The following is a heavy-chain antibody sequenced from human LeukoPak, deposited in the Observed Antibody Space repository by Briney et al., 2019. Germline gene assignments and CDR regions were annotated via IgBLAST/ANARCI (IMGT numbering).Heavy chain of an antibody. Sequence: ASVKVSCKASGYTFTSYGISWVRQSPGQGLEWMGWISAYNGNTNYAQKLQGRVTMTTDTSTSTAYMELRSLRSDDTAVYYCARDLGIAAAGTLFDYWGQGTLVTVSS. J-gene: IGHJ4*02. V-gene: IGHV1-18*01. D-gene: IGHD6-13*01. CDR2: ISAYNGNT. CDR3: ARDLGIAAAGTLFDY. CDR1: GYTFTSYG.